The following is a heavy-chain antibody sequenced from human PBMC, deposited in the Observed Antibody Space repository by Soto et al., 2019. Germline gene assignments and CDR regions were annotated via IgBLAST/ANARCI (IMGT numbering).Heavy chain of an antibody. J-gene: IGHJ4*02. CDR1: GGSLTSYY. CDR2: IDHKGGT. D-gene: IGHD4-17*01. CDR3: ARDDYADSGLGLDY. V-gene: IGHV4-59*12. Sequence: QVQLEESGPRLVKPSETLSLRCTVSGGSLTSYYWNWVRQPPGKGLEWIGNIDHKGGTTYSPSLKSRVTMSVDTSKNQCSLNLNSVTAADTAMYYCARDDYADSGLGLDYWGQGILVTVSS.